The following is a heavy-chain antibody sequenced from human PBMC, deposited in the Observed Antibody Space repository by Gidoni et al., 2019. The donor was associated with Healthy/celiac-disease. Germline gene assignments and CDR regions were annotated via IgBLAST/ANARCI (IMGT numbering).Heavy chain of an antibody. J-gene: IGHJ4*02. V-gene: IGHV3-15*01. CDR2: IKSKTDGGTT. D-gene: IGHD5-12*01. Sequence: EVQLVESGGGLVKPGGSLRPSWAASVFTFSNAWMSWVRQAPGKGLEWVGRIKSKTDGGTTDYAAPVKGRFTISRDDSKNTLYLQMNSLKTEDTAVYYCTTIRGYSGYDSDYWGQGTLVTVSA. CDR1: VFTFSNAW. CDR3: TTIRGYSGYDSDY.